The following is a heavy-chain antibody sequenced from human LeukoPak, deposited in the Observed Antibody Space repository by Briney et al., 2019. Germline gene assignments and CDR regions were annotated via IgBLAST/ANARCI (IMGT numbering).Heavy chain of an antibody. Sequence: SETLSLTCAVSGGSISSGGYSWSWIRQPPGKGLEWIGSIYYSGSTYYNPSLKSRVTISVDTSKNQFSLKLSSVTAADTAVYYCARYLTTVTTYSDYWGQGTLVTVSS. CDR3: ARYLTTVTTYSDY. V-gene: IGHV4-30-2*03. D-gene: IGHD4-17*01. CDR2: IYYSGST. CDR1: GGSISSGGYS. J-gene: IGHJ4*02.